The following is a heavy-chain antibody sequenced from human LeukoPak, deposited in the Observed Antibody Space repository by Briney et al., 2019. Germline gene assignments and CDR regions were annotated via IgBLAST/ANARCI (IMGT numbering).Heavy chain of an antibody. CDR3: ARDRVGSGWPRPYYFEF. D-gene: IGHD6-19*01. Sequence: ASVTVSFTPSGYTFTCYYMHWVRQAPGQGLEWMGWISPNTGATMYAQKFQGRVTLTRDTSIDTGYMELSSLRSDDTAVYYCARDRVGSGWPRPYYFEFWGQGSLVSVSS. CDR2: ISPNTGAT. J-gene: IGHJ4*02. V-gene: IGHV1-2*02. CDR1: GYTFTCYY.